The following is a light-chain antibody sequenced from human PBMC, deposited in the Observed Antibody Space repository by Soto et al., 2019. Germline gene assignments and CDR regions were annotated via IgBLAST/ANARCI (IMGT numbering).Light chain of an antibody. CDR2: AAS. V-gene: IGKV1-39*01. CDR1: QSVLTF. CDR3: QQSYSSPQT. J-gene: IGKJ1*01. Sequence: DIQMTRSPFSLSASVGDRITITCRASQSVLTFLNWYQQKPGKAPKLLIYAASNLQSGVPSRFSGSGSGTDFILTISSLQPEDFATYYCQQSYSSPQTFGQGTNVEIK.